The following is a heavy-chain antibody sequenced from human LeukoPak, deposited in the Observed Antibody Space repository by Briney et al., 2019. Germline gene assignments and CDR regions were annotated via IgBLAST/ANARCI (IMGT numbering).Heavy chain of an antibody. D-gene: IGHD3-10*01. CDR2: VHHSGST. V-gene: IGHV4-39*01. Sequence: SETLSLTCSVSGGSISSSSYFWGWIRQPPGKGLEWIASVHHSGSTYYNPSLKSRLTISVDTSKNQFSLKVSSVTAADTAVYFCARQLYVSGSYYAPMDVWGKGTTVTISS. CDR3: ARQLYVSGSYYAPMDV. J-gene: IGHJ6*03. CDR1: GGSISSSSYF.